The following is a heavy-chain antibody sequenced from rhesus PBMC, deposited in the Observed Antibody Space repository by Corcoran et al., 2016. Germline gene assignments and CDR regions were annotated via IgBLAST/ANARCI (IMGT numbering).Heavy chain of an antibody. Sequence: QVQLQESGPGLVKPSETLSLTCAVSGGSVSSSNWWSWLRQPLGKGLEGIGYFSGSSGCTYINPALKRRYTISTDRSDNLFSLKLRSVPAADTAVYYCARAPQGIAAGWYFDLWGPDTPITSSS. CDR2: FSGSSGCT. D-gene: IGHD6-31*01. CDR1: GGSVSSSNW. J-gene: IGHJ2*01. CDR3: ARAPQGIAAGWYFDL. V-gene: IGHV4-65*01.